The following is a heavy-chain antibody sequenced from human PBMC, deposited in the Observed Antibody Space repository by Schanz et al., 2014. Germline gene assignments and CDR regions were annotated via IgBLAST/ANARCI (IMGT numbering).Heavy chain of an antibody. D-gene: IGHD3-22*01. Sequence: EVQLVESGGGVVQPGGSLRLSCATSGFTFITYTMNWIRQTPKGLEWVSSINSRSNFIYYADSVKGRFTISRDNGKKSLYLQKTSLGAEDTAVYFCARDYESTLYPPRHDAFDVWGQGTVXTVSS. CDR3: ARDYESTLYPPRHDAFDV. CDR2: INSRSNFI. CDR1: GFTFITYT. V-gene: IGHV3-48*01. J-gene: IGHJ3*01.